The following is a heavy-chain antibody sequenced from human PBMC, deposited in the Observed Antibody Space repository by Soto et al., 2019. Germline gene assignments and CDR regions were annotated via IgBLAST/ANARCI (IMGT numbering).Heavy chain of an antibody. Sequence: SETLSLTWTVSGGSISSYYWIWIRQPPGKGLEWIGYIYYSGSTNYNPSLKSRVTISVDTSKNQFSLKLSSVTAAGTAVYYCARRYGASFDYWGQGTLVTVSS. V-gene: IGHV4-59*01. D-gene: IGHD4-17*01. CDR3: ARRYGASFDY. CDR1: GGSISSYY. J-gene: IGHJ4*02. CDR2: IYYSGST.